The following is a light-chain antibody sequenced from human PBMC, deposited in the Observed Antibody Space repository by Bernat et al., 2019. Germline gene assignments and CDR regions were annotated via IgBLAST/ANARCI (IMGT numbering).Light chain of an antibody. CDR1: NIGTKS. V-gene: IGLV3-21*04. J-gene: IGLJ1*01. CDR2: SDS. CDR3: QVWDTTTDQYV. Sequence: SYVLTQPPSVSVAPGRTARITCGGTNIGTKSVHWYEQKPGQAPVLVIYSDSGRPSGIPERFSASNSGYTAILTIRGVEAGDEADYYWQVWDTTTDQYVFGTGTKVTVL.